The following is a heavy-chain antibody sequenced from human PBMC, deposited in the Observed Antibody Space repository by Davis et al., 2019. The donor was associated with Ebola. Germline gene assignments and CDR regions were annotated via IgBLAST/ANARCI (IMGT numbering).Heavy chain of an antibody. V-gene: IGHV4-4*02. CDR3: ARGEYYYGSGSIRFDP. CDR2: IYHSGST. Sequence: SETLSLTCAVSGGSISSSNWWRWVRQPPGKGLEWIGEIYHSGSTNYNPSLKSRVTISVDKSKNQFSLKLSSVTAADTAVYYCARGEYYYGSGSIRFDPWGQGTLVTVSS. J-gene: IGHJ5*02. CDR1: GGSISSSNW. D-gene: IGHD3-10*01.